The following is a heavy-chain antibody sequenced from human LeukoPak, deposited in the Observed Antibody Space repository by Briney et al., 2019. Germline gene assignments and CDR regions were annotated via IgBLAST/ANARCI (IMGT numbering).Heavy chain of an antibody. Sequence: SETLSLTSTVSGGSISSSSYYWGWIRQPPGKGLEWIGSIYHSGSTYYNPSLKSRVTISVDTSKNQFSLKLSSVTAADTAVYYCARGVARSSKFHFSYYFDYWGQGTLVTVSS. D-gene: IGHD6-6*01. CDR1: GGSISSSSYY. CDR3: ARGVARSSKFHFSYYFDY. CDR2: IYHSGST. J-gene: IGHJ4*02. V-gene: IGHV4-39*07.